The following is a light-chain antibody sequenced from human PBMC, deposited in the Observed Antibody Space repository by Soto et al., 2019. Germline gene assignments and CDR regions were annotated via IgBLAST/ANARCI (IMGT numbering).Light chain of an antibody. CDR1: SSNIGPGYD. Sequence: QSVLTQPPSVSGAPGQRVTISCTESSSNIGPGYDVHWYQQLPGTAPKLLIYSNTNRPSGVPDRFSGSRSGTSASLAITGLQAEDEADYYCQSYDSSLSGSVFGNGTKVTVL. J-gene: IGLJ1*01. CDR2: SNT. CDR3: QSYDSSLSGSV. V-gene: IGLV1-40*01.